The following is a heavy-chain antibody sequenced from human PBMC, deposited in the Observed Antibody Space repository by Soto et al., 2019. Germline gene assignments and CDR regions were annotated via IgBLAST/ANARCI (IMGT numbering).Heavy chain of an antibody. CDR3: AREPDTGSYYDFWSGFNGMDV. CDR2: ISSSSSYI. D-gene: IGHD3-3*01. V-gene: IGHV3-21*01. Sequence: GGSLRLSCAASGFTFSSYSMNWVRQAPGKGLEWVSSISSSSSYIYYADSVKGRFTISRDNAKNSLYLQMNSLRAEDTAVYYCAREPDTGSYYDFWSGFNGMDVWGQGTTVTVSS. CDR1: GFTFSSYS. J-gene: IGHJ6*02.